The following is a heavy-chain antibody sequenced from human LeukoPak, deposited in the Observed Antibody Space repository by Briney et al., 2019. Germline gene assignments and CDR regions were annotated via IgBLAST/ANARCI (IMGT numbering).Heavy chain of an antibody. CDR2: ISASGVST. Sequence: PGGSLRLSCAASGFTFSSYAMSWVRQAPGKGLEWVSAISASGVSTYYADSVKVRFTISRDNSKNTLYLQMNSLRAEDTAVYYCAKGSGLYYDSSGYPDYWGQGTLVTVSS. J-gene: IGHJ4*02. V-gene: IGHV3-23*01. CDR3: AKGSGLYYDSSGYPDY. CDR1: GFTFSSYA. D-gene: IGHD3-22*01.